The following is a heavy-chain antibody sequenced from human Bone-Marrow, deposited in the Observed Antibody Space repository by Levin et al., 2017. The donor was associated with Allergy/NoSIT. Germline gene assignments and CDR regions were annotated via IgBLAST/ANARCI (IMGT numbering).Heavy chain of an antibody. V-gene: IGHV3-74*01. CDR1: GFTFSSYW. Sequence: GGSLRLSCAASGFTFSSYWMHWVRQAPGKGLVWVSRINSDGSSTSYADSVKGRFTISRDNAKNTLYLQMNSLRAEDTAVYYCAREEDEGLWFGLPWAYFQHWGQGTLVTVSS. CDR2: INSDGSST. CDR3: AREEDEGLWFGLPWAYFQH. J-gene: IGHJ1*01. D-gene: IGHD3-10*01.